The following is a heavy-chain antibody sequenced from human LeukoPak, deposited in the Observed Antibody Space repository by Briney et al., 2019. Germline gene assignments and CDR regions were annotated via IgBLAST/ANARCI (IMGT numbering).Heavy chain of an antibody. CDR3: ARVFYDFWSGWSNWFDP. Sequence: ASVKVSCKASGYTFTTYAMHWVRQAPGQRLEWIGWINAGNGNTKYSQKFQGRVTITRDTSASTAYMGLSSLRSEDTAVYYCARVFYDFWSGWSNWFDPWGQGTLVTVSS. D-gene: IGHD3-3*01. J-gene: IGHJ5*02. CDR2: INAGNGNT. CDR1: GYTFTTYA. V-gene: IGHV1-3*01.